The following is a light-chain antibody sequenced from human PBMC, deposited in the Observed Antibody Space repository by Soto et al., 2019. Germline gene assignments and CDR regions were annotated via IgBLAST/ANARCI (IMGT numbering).Light chain of an antibody. CDR2: EVS. CDR1: QSLIHSDGNTY. CDR3: MQGTHWPWT. Sequence: DVVMTQSPLSLPVTLGQPASISCRSSQSLIHSDGNTYLNWFQQRPGQSPRRLIYEVSDRDSGVPARFSRSGSGTDFTLKISRVEAEDVGVYYCMQGTHWPWTFGQGTEVEIK. J-gene: IGKJ1*01. V-gene: IGKV2-30*02.